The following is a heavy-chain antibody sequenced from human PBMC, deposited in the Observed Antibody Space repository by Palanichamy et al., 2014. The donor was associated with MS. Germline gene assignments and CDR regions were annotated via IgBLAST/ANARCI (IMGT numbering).Heavy chain of an antibody. V-gene: IGHV3-23*01. J-gene: IGHJ4*02. CDR2: ISGTGSRT. D-gene: IGHD3-10*01. CDR3: AKVLWVADSLRANPLDY. Sequence: EVQLLESGGGVGTAWGVPETLLCSLWIHLSNHAMNWVRQAPGKGLEWVSSISGTGSRTKYADSVEGRFTISRDNSKNTLYLQMNSLRTEDTAAYYCAKVLWVADSLRANPLDYWGQGTLVTVSS. CDR1: IHLSNHA.